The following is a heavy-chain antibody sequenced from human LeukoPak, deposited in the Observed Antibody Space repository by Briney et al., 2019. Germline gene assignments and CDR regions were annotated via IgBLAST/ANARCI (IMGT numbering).Heavy chain of an antibody. V-gene: IGHV1-2*02. CDR3: ARASPHYDILTGYLTTSFDY. Sequence: ASVKVSCKASGGTFSSYAISWVRQAPGQGLEWMGWINPNSGGTNCTQKFQGRVTMTRDTSISTAYMELSRLRSDDTAVYYCARASPHYDILTGYLTTSFDYWGQGTLVTVSS. J-gene: IGHJ4*02. CDR1: GGTFSSYA. D-gene: IGHD3-9*01. CDR2: INPNSGGT.